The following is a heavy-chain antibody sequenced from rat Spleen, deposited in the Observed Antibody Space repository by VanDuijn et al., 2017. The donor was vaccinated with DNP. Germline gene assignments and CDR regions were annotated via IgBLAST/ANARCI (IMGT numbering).Heavy chain of an antibody. J-gene: IGHJ4*01. CDR3: ARFDGYDYLYVMDV. CDR2: ISTGGDDT. CDR1: GFIFSYYD. Sequence: EVQLVESGGGLVQPGRSLKLSCAASGFIFSYYDMAWVRQAPTKGLEWVASISTGGDDTYYRDSVKGRFTISRDNAKNTQSLQMDSLRSDDTATYYCARFDGYDYLYVMDVWGQGTSVTVSS. V-gene: IGHV5S13*01. D-gene: IGHD2-3*01.